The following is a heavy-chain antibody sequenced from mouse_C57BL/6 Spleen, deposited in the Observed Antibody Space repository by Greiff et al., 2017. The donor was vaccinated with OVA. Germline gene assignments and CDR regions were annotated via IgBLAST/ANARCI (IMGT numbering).Heavy chain of an antibody. J-gene: IGHJ4*01. Sequence: QVQLQQSGAELARPGASVKLSCKASGYTFTSYGISWVKQRPGQGLEWIGEIYPRSGNTYYNEKFKGKATLTADKSSSTAYMELRSLTSEDSAVYFCARWADSSGTYYAMDYWGQGTPVTVSS. D-gene: IGHD3-2*02. CDR3: ARWADSSGTYYAMDY. V-gene: IGHV1-81*01. CDR1: GYTFTSYG. CDR2: IYPRSGNT.